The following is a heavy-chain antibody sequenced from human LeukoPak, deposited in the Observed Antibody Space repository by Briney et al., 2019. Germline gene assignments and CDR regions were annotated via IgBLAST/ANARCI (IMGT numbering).Heavy chain of an antibody. V-gene: IGHV4-30-4*01. CDR1: GGSISSGDYY. Sequence: SETLSLTCTVSGGSISSGDYYWSWIRQPPGKGLEWIAYMYYSGSTYYNPSLKSRVTMSADMSRNQLSLKLSSVTAADTAVYYCARPYYYDSRIDPWGQGILVTVSS. CDR2: MYYSGST. CDR3: ARPYYYDSRIDP. D-gene: IGHD3-22*01. J-gene: IGHJ5*02.